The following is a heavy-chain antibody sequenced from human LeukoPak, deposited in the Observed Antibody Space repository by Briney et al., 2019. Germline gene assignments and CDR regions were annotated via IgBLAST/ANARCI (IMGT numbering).Heavy chain of an antibody. D-gene: IGHD3-10*01. CDR3: ARGSDYYDV. J-gene: IGHJ3*01. CDR1: GFTFSIYW. V-gene: IGHV3-74*01. Sequence: GGSLRLSCAASGFTFSIYWMHWVRQAPGKGLVWVSCISSDVSSTSYADSVKGRFTISRDNAKNTLYLQMNSLRAEDTAVYYCARGSDYYDVWGQGTMVTVSS. CDR2: ISSDVSST.